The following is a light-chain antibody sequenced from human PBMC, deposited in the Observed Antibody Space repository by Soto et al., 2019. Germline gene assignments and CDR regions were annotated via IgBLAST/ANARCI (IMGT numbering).Light chain of an antibody. V-gene: IGLV2-14*02. CDR3: SSYTSGSSHYV. CDR2: EVT. Sequence: QSALTQPASVSGSPGQSITISCTGSSSDVGNYNLVSWYQLHPDKAPKLIIYEVTKRPSGVSNRFSGSKSGNTASLTISGLQAEDEADYHCSSYTSGSSHYVFGTGTKLTVL. J-gene: IGLJ1*01. CDR1: SSDVGNYNL.